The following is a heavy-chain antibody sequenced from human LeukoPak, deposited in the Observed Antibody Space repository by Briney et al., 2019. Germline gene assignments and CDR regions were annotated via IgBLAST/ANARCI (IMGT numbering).Heavy chain of an antibody. D-gene: IGHD3-3*01. Sequence: GGSLRLSCAASGFTVSSNYMSWVRQAPGKGLEWVSVIYSGGSTYYADSVKGRFTISRDNSKNTLYLQMNSLRAEDTAVYYCARGEWLFYYFDYWGQGTLVTVSS. J-gene: IGHJ4*02. V-gene: IGHV3-53*05. CDR2: IYSGGST. CDR3: ARGEWLFYYFDY. CDR1: GFTVSSNY.